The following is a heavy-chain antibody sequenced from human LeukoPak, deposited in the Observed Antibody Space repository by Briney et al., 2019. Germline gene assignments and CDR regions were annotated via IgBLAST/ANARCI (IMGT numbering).Heavy chain of an antibody. CDR3: ARASRDTYYDILTGYHFDY. J-gene: IGHJ4*02. D-gene: IGHD3-9*01. V-gene: IGHV4-4*07. Sequence: PSKTLSLTCTVSGGSISSYYWSWIRQPAGKGLEWIGRIYTSGSTNYNPSLKSRVTMSVDTSKNQFSLKLSSVTAADTAVYYCARASRDTYYDILTGYHFDYWGQGTLVTVSS. CDR1: GGSISSYY. CDR2: IYTSGST.